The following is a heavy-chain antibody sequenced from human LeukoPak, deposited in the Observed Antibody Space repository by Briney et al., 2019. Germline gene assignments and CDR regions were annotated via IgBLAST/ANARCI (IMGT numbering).Heavy chain of an antibody. CDR3: ARVGDWNDLVY. J-gene: IGHJ4*02. Sequence: PAETLSLTCTVSGGSISSYYWSWIRQVPGKGLEWIGYHFYTGVTNINPSLKSRVTSTENTPKNQFSLKLRSVSAADTAVYYCARVGDWNDLVYWGQGTLVTVSS. V-gene: IGHV4-59*01. CDR1: GGSISSYY. CDR2: HFYTGVT. D-gene: IGHD1-1*01.